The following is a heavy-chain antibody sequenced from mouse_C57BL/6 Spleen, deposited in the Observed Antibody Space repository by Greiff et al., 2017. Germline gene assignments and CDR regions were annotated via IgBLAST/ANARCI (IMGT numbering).Heavy chain of an antibody. J-gene: IGHJ4*01. CDR3: ARGVSRGYYAMDY. Sequence: QVQLKQPGAELVKPGASVKMSCKASGYTFTSYWITWVKQRPGQGLEWIGDIYPGSGSTNYNEKFESKATLTVDTSSSTAYMQLSSLTSEDSAVYYCARGVSRGYYAMDYWGQGTSVTVSS. CDR2: IYPGSGST. V-gene: IGHV1-55*01. CDR1: GYTFTSYW.